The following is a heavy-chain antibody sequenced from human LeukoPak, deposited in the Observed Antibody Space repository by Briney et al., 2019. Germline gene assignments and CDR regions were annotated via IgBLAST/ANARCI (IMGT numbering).Heavy chain of an antibody. CDR3: ARGRIAAAGTNWFDP. V-gene: IGHV4-4*07. J-gene: IGHJ5*02. CDR1: GGSINSYF. Sequence: SETLSLTCTVSGGSINSYFWSWIRQPAGKGLEWIGRVYTSGTTNYNTTLKSRLTMSVDTSKNQFSMRLSSVTAADTAVYFCARGRIAAAGTNWFDPWGQGTLVTVSS. D-gene: IGHD6-13*01. CDR2: VYTSGTT.